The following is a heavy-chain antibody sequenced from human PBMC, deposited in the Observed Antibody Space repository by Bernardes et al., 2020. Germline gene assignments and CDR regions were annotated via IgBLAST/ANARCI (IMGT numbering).Heavy chain of an antibody. CDR1: GFTVSSNY. CDR3: AREEGGDYTNWFDP. CDR2: IYSGGST. D-gene: IGHD4-17*01. V-gene: IGHV3-53*01. Sequence: GGSLRLSCAASGFTVSSNYMSWVRQAPGKGLEWVSVIYSGGSTYYADSVKGRFTISRDNSKNTLYLQMNSLRAEDTAVYYCAREEGGDYTNWFDPWGQGTTVTVSS. J-gene: IGHJ5*02.